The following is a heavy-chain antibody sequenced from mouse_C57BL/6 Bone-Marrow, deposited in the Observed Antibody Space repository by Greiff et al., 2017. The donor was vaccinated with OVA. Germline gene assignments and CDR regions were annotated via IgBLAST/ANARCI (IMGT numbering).Heavy chain of an antibody. CDR3: TRGYYGSSYFDY. CDR1: GFTFSSYA. D-gene: IGHD1-1*01. Sequence: EVKLMESGEGLVKPGGSLKLSCAASGFTFSSYAMSWVRQTPEKRLEWVAYISSGGDYIYSADTVKGRFTISRDNARNTLYLQMSSLKSEDTAMYYCTRGYYGSSYFDYWGQGTTLTVSS. V-gene: IGHV5-9-1*02. CDR2: ISSGGDYI. J-gene: IGHJ2*01.